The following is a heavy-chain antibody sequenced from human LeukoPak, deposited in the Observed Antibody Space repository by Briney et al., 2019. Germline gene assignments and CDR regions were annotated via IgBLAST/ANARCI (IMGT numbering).Heavy chain of an antibody. J-gene: IGHJ6*02. CDR1: GFTFSNYW. D-gene: IGHD3-16*01. Sequence: GGSLRLSCEASGFTFSNYWMTWVRQAPGKGLEWVASINHNGNVNYYVDSVKGRFTISRDNAKNSLYLQMSNLRAEDTAVYFCARGGGLDVWGQGATVTVSS. CDR3: ARGGGLDV. V-gene: IGHV3-7*03. CDR2: INHNGNVN.